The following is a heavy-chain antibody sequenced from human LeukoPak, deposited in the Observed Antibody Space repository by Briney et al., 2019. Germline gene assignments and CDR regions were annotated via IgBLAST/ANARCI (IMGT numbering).Heavy chain of an antibody. D-gene: IGHD4/OR15-4a*01. Sequence: GGSLRLSCTVSGFTVSSNSMSWVRQAPGKGLEWVSFIYSDNTHYSYAVKGRVTISRDNSKNTLYLQMNSLRAADTAVYYCARRAGAYSHPYDYWGQGTLVTVSS. CDR2: IYSDNT. CDR3: ARRAGAYSHPYDY. CDR1: GFTVSSNS. J-gene: IGHJ4*02. V-gene: IGHV3-53*01.